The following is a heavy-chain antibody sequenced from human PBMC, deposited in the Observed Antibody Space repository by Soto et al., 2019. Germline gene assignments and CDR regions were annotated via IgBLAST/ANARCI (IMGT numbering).Heavy chain of an antibody. D-gene: IGHD4-17*01. Sequence: QVQLVQSGAEVKKPGASVKVSCKASGYTFTSYDINWVRQATGQGLEWMGWRNPNSGNPGYAQKFQGRVTMTRNTPTRTAYMELSSLRSEDTALYYCASHLPHYCDYKGTLWYWGQGTLVTVS. CDR2: RNPNSGNP. J-gene: IGHJ4*02. V-gene: IGHV1-8*01. CDR3: ASHLPHYCDYKGTLWY. CDR1: GYTFTSYD.